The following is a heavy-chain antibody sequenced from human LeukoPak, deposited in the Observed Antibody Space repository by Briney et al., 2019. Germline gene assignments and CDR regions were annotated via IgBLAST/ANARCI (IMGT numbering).Heavy chain of an antibody. Sequence: GASVKVSFKVSVYTLTELSMHWVQQAPGKGRGWMGGFDPEDGETIYAQKFQGRVTMTEDTSTDTAYMELSSLRSEDTAVYYCATAYSGSYVGYFDYWGQGTLVTVSS. V-gene: IGHV1-24*01. CDR2: FDPEDGET. CDR1: VYTLTELS. D-gene: IGHD1-26*01. J-gene: IGHJ4*02. CDR3: ATAYSGSYVGYFDY.